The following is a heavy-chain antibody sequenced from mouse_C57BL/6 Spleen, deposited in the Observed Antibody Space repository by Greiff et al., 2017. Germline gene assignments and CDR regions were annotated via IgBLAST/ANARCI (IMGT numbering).Heavy chain of an antibody. D-gene: IGHD1-1*01. V-gene: IGHV8-12*01. Sequence: QVTLKVSGPGILQSSQTLSLSCSFSGFSLSTSGMGVGWIRQPSGKGLVWLATIYWDDDKRYNPFLKSRLTISKATSRNPVILKITSGDTADTATYYCARRAKNYYGLDYWGQGTTLTVSS. J-gene: IGHJ2*01. CDR1: GFSLSTSGMG. CDR2: IYWDDDK. CDR3: ARRAKNYYGLDY.